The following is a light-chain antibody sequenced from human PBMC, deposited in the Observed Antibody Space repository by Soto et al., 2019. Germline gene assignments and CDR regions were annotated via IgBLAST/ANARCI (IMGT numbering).Light chain of an antibody. CDR1: SSDVGGYNF. Sequence: QSVLTQPASVSGSPGQSVTISCTGTSSDVGGYNFVSWYQQHPGKAPRLMIFDVDNRPSGVSTRFSGSKSGNTASLTISGFQAEDEADYYCCSYSGSSTIVVFGGGTKLTVL. V-gene: IGLV2-14*03. CDR3: CSYSGSSTIVV. J-gene: IGLJ2*01. CDR2: DVD.